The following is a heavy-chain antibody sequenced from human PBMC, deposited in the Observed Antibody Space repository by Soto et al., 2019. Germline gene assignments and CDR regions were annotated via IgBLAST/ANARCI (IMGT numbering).Heavy chain of an antibody. V-gene: IGHV4-30-4*01. CDR2: IYYRGST. Sequence: QVQLQESGPGLVKPSQTLSLTCTVSGGSVSSGDYYWTWIRQPPGKGLEWIGYIYYRGSTYYNPSLKSRVTISVDTSKNQFSLKLSSVAAADTAVYYCARYYDPGVVAFDIWGQGTMVTVSS. J-gene: IGHJ3*02. CDR3: ARYYDPGVVAFDI. D-gene: IGHD3-22*01. CDR1: GGSVSSGDYY.